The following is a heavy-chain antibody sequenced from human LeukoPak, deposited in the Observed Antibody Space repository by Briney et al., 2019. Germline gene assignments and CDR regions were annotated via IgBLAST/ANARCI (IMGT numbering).Heavy chain of an antibody. CDR1: GGSISSYY. Sequence: SETLSLTCTVSGGSISSYYWSWIRQPPGKGLEWIGYIYYSGSTNYNPSLKSRVTISVDTSENQFSLKLSSVTAADTAVYYCARDGSLYDSSGYFDAFDIWGQGTMVTVSS. J-gene: IGHJ3*02. CDR2: IYYSGST. CDR3: ARDGSLYDSSGYFDAFDI. V-gene: IGHV4-59*01. D-gene: IGHD3-22*01.